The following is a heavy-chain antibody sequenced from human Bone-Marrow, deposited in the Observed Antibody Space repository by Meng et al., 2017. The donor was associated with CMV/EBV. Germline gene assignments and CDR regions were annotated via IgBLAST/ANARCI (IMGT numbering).Heavy chain of an antibody. D-gene: IGHD3-3*01. CDR3: ARGVPYDFWSGYEKYYYYGMDV. Sequence: GESLKISCAASGFTFSSYWMSWVRQAPGKGLEWVANIKQDGSEKYYVDSVKGRFTISRDNAKNSLYLQMNSLRAEDTALYYCARGVPYDFWSGYEKYYYYGMDVWGQGTTVTVSS. J-gene: IGHJ6*02. V-gene: IGHV3-7*01. CDR1: GFTFSSYW. CDR2: IKQDGSEK.